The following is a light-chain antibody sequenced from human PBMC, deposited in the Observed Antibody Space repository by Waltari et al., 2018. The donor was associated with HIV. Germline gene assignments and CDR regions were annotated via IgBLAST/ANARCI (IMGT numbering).Light chain of an antibody. CDR2: EGS. CDR3: CSYATSNTLI. CDR1: SSGVGSYNL. J-gene: IGLJ2*01. Sequence: QSALTQPASVSGSPGQSITIPCTGTSSGVGSYNLVSWYQQHPGKAPKLMIYEGSKRPSGVSNRFSGSKSGNTASLTISGLQAEDEADYYCCSYATSNTLIFGGGTKLTVL. V-gene: IGLV2-23*01.